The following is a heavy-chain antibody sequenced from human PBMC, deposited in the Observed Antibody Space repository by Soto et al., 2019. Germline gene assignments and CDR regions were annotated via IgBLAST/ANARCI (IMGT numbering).Heavy chain of an antibody. V-gene: IGHV3-74*01. J-gene: IGHJ6*02. CDR1: GFTFSSYW. CDR3: AREVAVAGVSYYYYYGMDV. D-gene: IGHD6-19*01. Sequence: PGGSLRLSCAASGFTFSSYWMHWVRPAPGKGLVWVSRINSDGSSTSYADSVKGRFTISRDNAKNTLYLQMNSLRAEDTAVYYCAREVAVAGVSYYYYYGMDVWGQGTTVTVSS. CDR2: INSDGSST.